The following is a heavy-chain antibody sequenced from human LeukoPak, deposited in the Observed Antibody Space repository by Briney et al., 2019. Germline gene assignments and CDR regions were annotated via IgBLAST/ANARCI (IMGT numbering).Heavy chain of an antibody. V-gene: IGHV1-2*02. Sequence: ASVKVSCKASGYTFTGYYMHWVRQAPGQGLEWMGWINPNSGGTNYAQKFQGRVTMTRDTSISTAYMELSRLRSDDTAVYYCARPYDFWSGYYYGMDVWGQGTTVTVSS. CDR2: INPNSGGT. J-gene: IGHJ6*02. D-gene: IGHD3-3*01. CDR3: ARPYDFWSGYYYGMDV. CDR1: GYTFTGYY.